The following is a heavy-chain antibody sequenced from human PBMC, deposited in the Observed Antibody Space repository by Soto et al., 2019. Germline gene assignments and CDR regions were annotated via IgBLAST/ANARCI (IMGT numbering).Heavy chain of an antibody. V-gene: IGHV4-34*08. Sequence: SETLSLTCAVYGGTFSSYYWNWIRQSPGKGLEWIGDINYSGGTNYNPSLKSRVTISVDTSKNQFSPQLDSVTAADTAVYYCAKSYSGPFDPWGQGALVTVFS. CDR2: INYSGGT. J-gene: IGHJ5*02. CDR1: GGTFSSYY. CDR3: AKSYSGPFDP. D-gene: IGHD6-25*01.